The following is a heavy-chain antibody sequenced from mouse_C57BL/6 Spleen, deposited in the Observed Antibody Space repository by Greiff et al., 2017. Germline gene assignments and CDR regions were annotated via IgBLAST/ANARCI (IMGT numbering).Heavy chain of an antibody. J-gene: IGHJ3*01. D-gene: IGHD1-1*02. Sequence: QVQLQQSGAELMKPGASVKLSCKATGYTFTGYWIEWVKQRPGHGLEWIGEILTGSGSTNYNEKFKGKATFTADTSSNTAYMQLSSLTTEDSAIYDCARRGVGPRGTWFAYWGQGTLVTVSA. V-gene: IGHV1-9*01. CDR2: ILTGSGST. CDR3: ARRGVGPRGTWFAY. CDR1: GYTFTGYW.